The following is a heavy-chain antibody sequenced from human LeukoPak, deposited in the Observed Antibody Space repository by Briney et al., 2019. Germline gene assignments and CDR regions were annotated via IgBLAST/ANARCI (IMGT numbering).Heavy chain of an antibody. J-gene: IGHJ6*04. CDR1: GFTFSNYW. CDR3: ARDDGDV. CDR2: INEDGSGK. V-gene: IGHV3-7*01. Sequence: HPGGSLRLSCVSSGFTFSNYWMKWVRQAPGKGLEWVASINEDGSGKFSVGSVKDRTTISRDNTRNSLDLQINSLTVEDTAIYYCARDDGDVWGTGTTVTVSS.